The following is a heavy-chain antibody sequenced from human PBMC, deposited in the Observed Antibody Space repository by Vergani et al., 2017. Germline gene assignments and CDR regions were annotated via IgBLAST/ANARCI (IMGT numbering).Heavy chain of an antibody. Sequence: EVQLVESGGVVVQHGGSLRLSCAASGFTFDDYTMHWVRQAPGKGLEWVSLISWDGGSTDYADSVKGRFTISRDNSKNSLYLQMNSLRNEDTALYFCAKELQNSEFGYYYYGMDVWGQGTTVTVSS. CDR2: ISWDGGST. CDR1: GFTFDDYT. D-gene: IGHD1-7*01. J-gene: IGHJ6*02. V-gene: IGHV3-43*01. CDR3: AKELQNSEFGYYYYGMDV.